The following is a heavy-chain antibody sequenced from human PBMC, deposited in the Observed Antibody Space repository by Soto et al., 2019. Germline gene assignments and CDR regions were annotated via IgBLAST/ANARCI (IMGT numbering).Heavy chain of an antibody. Sequence: GAPGKGSSEACGDSLTGYYMHWVRQPPGQGLEWMGWINPNSGGTNYAQKFQGWVTMTRDTSISTAYMELSRLRSDDTAVYYCARVGSTIFHFDYWGQGTLVTVSS. J-gene: IGHJ4*02. CDR1: GDSLTGYY. V-gene: IGHV1-2*04. D-gene: IGHD3-3*01. CDR3: ARVGSTIFHFDY. CDR2: INPNSGGT.